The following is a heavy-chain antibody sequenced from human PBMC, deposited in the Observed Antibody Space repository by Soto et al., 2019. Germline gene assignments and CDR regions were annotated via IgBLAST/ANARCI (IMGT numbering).Heavy chain of an antibody. CDR3: ARVVVAAKGGWFDP. D-gene: IGHD2-15*01. CDR1: GGSISSGDYC. V-gene: IGHV4-30-2*01. J-gene: IGHJ5*02. Sequence: SETLSLTCAVSGGSISSGDYCWSWIRQAPGKGLEWIGYMYNSGSTYYNPSLKSRVTISVDRSKNQFSLKLSSVTAADTAVYYCARVVVAAKGGWFDPWGQGTLVTVSP. CDR2: MYNSGST.